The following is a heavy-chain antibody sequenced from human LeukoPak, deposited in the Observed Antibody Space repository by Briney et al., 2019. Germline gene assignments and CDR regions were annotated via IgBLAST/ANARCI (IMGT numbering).Heavy chain of an antibody. J-gene: IGHJ4*02. CDR3: ARDGRGYSYGTDY. V-gene: IGHV3-33*01. CDR2: IWYDGSNT. CDR1: GFTFSSYG. Sequence: GRPLRLSCAASGFTFSSYGMHWVRQAPGKGLEGVAVIWYDGSNTYYADSVKGRFTISRDNSKNTLYLQMNSLRAEDTAVYYCARDGRGYSYGTDYWGQGTLVTVSS. D-gene: IGHD5-18*01.